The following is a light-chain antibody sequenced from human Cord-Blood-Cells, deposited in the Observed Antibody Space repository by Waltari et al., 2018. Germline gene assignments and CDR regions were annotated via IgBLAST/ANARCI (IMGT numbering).Light chain of an antibody. V-gene: IGLV3-25*03. Sequence: SYELTQPPSVSVSPGKTARLTCSGDALSKQYAYWYQQKPGQAPVLVIYKDSERPSGIPERFSGSSSGTTVTLTISGVQAEDEADYYCQSADSSGTNWVFGGGTKMTVL. CDR3: QSADSSGTNWV. CDR1: ALSKQY. CDR2: KDS. J-gene: IGLJ3*02.